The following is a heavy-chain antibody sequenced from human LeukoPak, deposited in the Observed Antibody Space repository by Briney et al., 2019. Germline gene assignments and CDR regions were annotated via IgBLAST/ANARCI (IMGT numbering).Heavy chain of an antibody. Sequence: SVKVSCKASGGTFSSYAITWVRQAPGQGLEWMGGIIPIFDTTNYAQKFQGRVSITADKSTSTAYMELSSLRSEDTALYYCTRAAYGEGPDYYYMDVWGKGTTVTISS. V-gene: IGHV1-69*06. CDR1: GGTFSSYA. CDR3: TRAAYGEGPDYYYMDV. J-gene: IGHJ6*03. D-gene: IGHD4-17*01. CDR2: IIPIFDTT.